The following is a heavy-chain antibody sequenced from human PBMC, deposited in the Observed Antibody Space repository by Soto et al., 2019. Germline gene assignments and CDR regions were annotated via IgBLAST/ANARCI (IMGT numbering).Heavy chain of an antibody. J-gene: IGHJ4*02. CDR2: IWYDGSNK. CDR3: AIDSKPVPMYYFYY. Sequence: GGSLRLSCAASGVTFSSDAMHWVRQAPGKGLEWVAVIWYDGSNKYYADSVKGRFTISRDNAKNSLSLQMNSLRAEDTAVYFCAIDSKPVPMYYFYYRGQRSSVPVS. CDR1: GVTFSSDA. D-gene: IGHD2-2*01. V-gene: IGHV3-33*03.